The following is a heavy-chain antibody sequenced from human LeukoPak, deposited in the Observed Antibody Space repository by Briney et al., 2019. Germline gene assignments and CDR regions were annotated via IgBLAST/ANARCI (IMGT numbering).Heavy chain of an antibody. D-gene: IGHD4-17*01. CDR3: ARDRGYGDSTTYYFDY. CDR1: GFTFSSYA. CDR2: ISYDGSNK. J-gene: IGHJ4*02. Sequence: GGSLRLSCAASGFTFSSYAMRWVRQAPGKGLEWVAVISYDGSNKYYADSMKGRFTISRDNSKNTLYLQMNSLRAEDTAVYYCARDRGYGDSTTYYFDYWGQGTLVTVSS. V-gene: IGHV3-30-3*01.